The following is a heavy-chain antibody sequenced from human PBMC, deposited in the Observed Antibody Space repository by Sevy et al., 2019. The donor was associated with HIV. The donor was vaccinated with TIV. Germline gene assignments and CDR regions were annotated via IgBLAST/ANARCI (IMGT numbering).Heavy chain of an antibody. J-gene: IGHJ5*01. Sequence: SETLSLTCTVSSGSISSSSYYWGWIRQSPGKGLEWIASIGYIGTTYYNLALKSRVTITGDRSKNEVSLNLRFLTAADAAVYYCARYLRGDHAGGFDFWGQGTPVTVSS. V-gene: IGHV4-39*01. CDR2: IGYIGTT. CDR1: SGSISSSSYY. D-gene: IGHD4-17*01. CDR3: ARYLRGDHAGGFDF.